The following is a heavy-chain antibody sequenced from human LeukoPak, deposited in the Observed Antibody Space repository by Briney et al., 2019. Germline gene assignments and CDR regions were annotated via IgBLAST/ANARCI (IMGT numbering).Heavy chain of an antibody. V-gene: IGHV3-7*01. CDR2: IKQDGSEK. D-gene: IGHD1-7*01. Sequence: GGSLRLSCAASGFTFSTYWMTWVRQAPGKGLKWVANIKQDGSEKYYVDSVKGRFTISRDNAKNSLYLQMNSLRAEDTAVYYCARAHNWKYGTFDYWGQGTLVTVSS. CDR1: GFTFSTYW. CDR3: ARAHNWKYGTFDY. J-gene: IGHJ4*02.